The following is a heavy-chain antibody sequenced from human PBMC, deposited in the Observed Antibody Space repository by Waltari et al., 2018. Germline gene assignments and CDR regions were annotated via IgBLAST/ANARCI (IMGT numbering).Heavy chain of an antibody. V-gene: IGHV4-39*01. CDR1: GGSISSSNYY. Sequence: QLQLQESGPGLVKPSETLSLTCTVSGGSISSSNYYWGWIRQPPGKGLEWIGSIYYSGSTYYNPSLKSRVTISVDTSKNQFYLKLNSVTAADTAVYYCASGYDFWSGSGIDAFDIWGQGTMVTVSS. CDR2: IYYSGST. CDR3: ASGYDFWSGSGIDAFDI. D-gene: IGHD3-3*01. J-gene: IGHJ3*02.